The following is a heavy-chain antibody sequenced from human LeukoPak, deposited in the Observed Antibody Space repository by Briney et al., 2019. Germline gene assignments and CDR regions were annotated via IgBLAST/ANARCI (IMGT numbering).Heavy chain of an antibody. J-gene: IGHJ4*02. CDR1: GYTFTSYG. D-gene: IGHD3-10*01. Sequence: GSSVKVSCKASGYTFTSYGISWVRQAPGQGLEWMGWISAYNGNTNYAQKLQGRVTMTTDTSTSTAYMELRSLRSDDTAVYYCARTQYMVRGVNWRGTTPLPFDYWGQGTLVTVSS. CDR2: ISAYNGNT. V-gene: IGHV1-18*01. CDR3: ARTQYMVRGVNWRGTTPLPFDY.